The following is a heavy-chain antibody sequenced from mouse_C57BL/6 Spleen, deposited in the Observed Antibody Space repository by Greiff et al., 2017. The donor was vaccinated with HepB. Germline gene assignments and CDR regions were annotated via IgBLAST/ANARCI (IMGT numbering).Heavy chain of an antibody. CDR2: IHPNSGST. J-gene: IGHJ3*01. Sequence: QVQLQQPGAELVKPGASVKLSCKASGYTFTSYWMHWVKQRPGQGLEWIGMIHPNSGSTNYNEKFKSKATLTVDKSSSTAYMQLSSLTSEDSAVYYCARSRDYAAFAYWGKGTLVTVSA. CDR3: ARSRDYAAFAY. V-gene: IGHV1-64*01. D-gene: IGHD2-4*01. CDR1: GYTFTSYW.